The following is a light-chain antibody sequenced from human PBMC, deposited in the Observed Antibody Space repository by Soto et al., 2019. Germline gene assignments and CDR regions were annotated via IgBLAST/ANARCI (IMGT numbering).Light chain of an antibody. J-gene: IGLJ1*01. Sequence: QLVLTQPPSVSGAPGQRVTISCTGSSSNIGAGYDVHWYQQLPGTAPKLLIYGNSNRPSGVPDRFSGSKSDTSASLAITGLQAEDEADYYCQSYDNSLFYVFGTGTKLTVL. CDR3: QSYDNSLFYV. CDR1: SSNIGAGYD. V-gene: IGLV1-40*01. CDR2: GNS.